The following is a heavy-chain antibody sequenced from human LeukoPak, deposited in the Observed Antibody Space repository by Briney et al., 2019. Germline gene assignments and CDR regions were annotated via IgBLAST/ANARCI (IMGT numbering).Heavy chain of an antibody. V-gene: IGHV3-21*01. CDR2: ISSSSSYI. J-gene: IGHJ6*03. CDR3: APHRENPYYYYMDV. Sequence: ETLSLTCTVSGGSISSSSYYWGWVRQAPGKGLEWVSSISSSSSYIYYADSVKGRFTISRDNAKNSLYLQMNSLRAEDTAVYYCAPHRENPYYYYMDVWGKGTTVTVSS. CDR1: GGSISSSSYY.